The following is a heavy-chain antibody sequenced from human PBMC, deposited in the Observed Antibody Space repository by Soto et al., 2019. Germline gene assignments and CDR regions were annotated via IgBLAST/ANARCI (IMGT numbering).Heavy chain of an antibody. CDR3: ARDDLTVAHYYYGMDV. CDR2: ISYDGSNK. D-gene: IGHD4-4*01. Sequence: PGGFLRLSCAASGFTFSSYAMHWVRQAPGKGLEWVAVISYDGSNKYYADSVKGRFTISRDNSKNTLYLQMNSLRAEDTAVYYCARDDLTVAHYYYGMDVWGQGTTVTVSS. V-gene: IGHV3-30-3*01. J-gene: IGHJ6*02. CDR1: GFTFSSYA.